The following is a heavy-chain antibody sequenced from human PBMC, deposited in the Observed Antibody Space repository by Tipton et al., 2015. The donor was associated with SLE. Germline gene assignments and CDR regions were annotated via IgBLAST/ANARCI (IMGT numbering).Heavy chain of an antibody. V-gene: IGHV4-59*11. J-gene: IGHJ6*02. CDR1: GGSISSHY. Sequence: TLSLTCTVSGGSISSHYWSWIRQPPGKGLEWIGYIYYSGSTNYIPSLKSRVTMSVDTSKNQFSLKLSSVTAADTAVYYCARGKYYYDSSGYGYGMDVWGQGTTVTVSS. D-gene: IGHD3-22*01. CDR2: IYYSGST. CDR3: ARGKYYYDSSGYGYGMDV.